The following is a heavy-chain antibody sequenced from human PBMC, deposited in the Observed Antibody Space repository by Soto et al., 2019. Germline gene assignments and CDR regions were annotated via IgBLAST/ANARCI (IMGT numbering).Heavy chain of an antibody. D-gene: IGHD3-10*01. CDR2: ISGSGSNT. CDR3: AQPYYSGSSYYGIDV. Sequence: EVQLLESGGGLVQPGGSLRLSCAASGFTFSSYVMNWVRQAPGKGLEWVSGISGSGSNTYYADSVKGRFTISRDNSNDTLYLQMHSLRAEDTAVYYCAQPYYSGSSYYGIDVWGRGTTVTVSS. V-gene: IGHV3-23*01. CDR1: GFTFSSYV. J-gene: IGHJ6*02.